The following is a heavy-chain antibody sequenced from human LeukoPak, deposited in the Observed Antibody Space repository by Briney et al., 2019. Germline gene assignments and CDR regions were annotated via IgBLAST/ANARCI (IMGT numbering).Heavy chain of an antibody. Sequence: PSETLSLTCTVSGGSISSSSYYWGWIRQPPGKGLEWIGSIYYSGSTYYNPSLKSRVTISVDTSKNQFSLKLSSVTAADTAVYYCARGSWPRDYWGQGTLVTVSS. V-gene: IGHV4-39*01. CDR2: IYYSGST. D-gene: IGHD5-12*01. CDR3: ARGSWPRDY. J-gene: IGHJ4*02. CDR1: GGSISSSSYY.